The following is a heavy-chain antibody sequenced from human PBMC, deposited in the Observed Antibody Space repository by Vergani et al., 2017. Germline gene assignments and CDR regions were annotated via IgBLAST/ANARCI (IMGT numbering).Heavy chain of an antibody. Sequence: QVQLVQSGAEVKKPGASVKVSCKASGYTFTGYYMHWVRQAPGQGLEWMGWINPNSGGTNYAQKFQGRVTMTRDTSISTAYMELSRLRSDDTAVYYCATWPRFGSGSYYNDQRSTGGYWGQGTLVTVSS. CDR3: ATWPRFGSGSYYNDQRSTGGY. V-gene: IGHV1-2*02. D-gene: IGHD3-10*01. CDR1: GYTFTGYY. CDR2: INPNSGGT. J-gene: IGHJ4*02.